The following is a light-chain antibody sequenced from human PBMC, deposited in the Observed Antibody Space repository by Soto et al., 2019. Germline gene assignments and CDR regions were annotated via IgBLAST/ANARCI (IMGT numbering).Light chain of an antibody. Sequence: EIVLTQSPGTLSLSPGERTTLSCRASQSVSSNLAWYQQKPGQAPRLLIYGASTRATGIPDRFSGSGSGTDFAVNSSRLAPDVFPAYYSVKYGSSPRAFGQGTNADI. J-gene: IGKJ1*01. CDR3: VKYGSSPRA. CDR1: QSVSSN. V-gene: IGKV3-20*01. CDR2: GAS.